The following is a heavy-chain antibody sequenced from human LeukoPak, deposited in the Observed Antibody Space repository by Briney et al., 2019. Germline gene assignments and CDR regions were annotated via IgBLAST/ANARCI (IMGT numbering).Heavy chain of an antibody. V-gene: IGHV4-4*02. CDR2: VYHSGST. D-gene: IGHD2-8*01. CDR1: GGSISSSYW. J-gene: IGHJ5*02. Sequence: PSGTLSLTCAVSGGSISSSYWWSWVRQPPGKVLEWIGEVYHSGSTNYSPSLKSRVTLSVDTSKNQFSLKLSSVTAADTAVYYCARGPRMVYAMPRFRWFDPWGQGTLVTVSS. CDR3: ARGPRMVYAMPRFRWFDP.